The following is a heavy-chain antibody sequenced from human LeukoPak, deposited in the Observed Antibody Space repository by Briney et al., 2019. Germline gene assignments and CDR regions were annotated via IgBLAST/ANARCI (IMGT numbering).Heavy chain of an antibody. D-gene: IGHD3-10*01. Sequence: GGSLRLSCVASGFTFGTFSMTWVRQPPGKGLEWVSYISSSSSTIYYADSVKGRFTISRDNAKNSLYLQMNSLRAEDTAVYYCARFGDYWGQGTLVTVSS. CDR2: ISSSSSTI. J-gene: IGHJ4*02. CDR1: GFTFGTFS. V-gene: IGHV3-48*01. CDR3: ARFGDY.